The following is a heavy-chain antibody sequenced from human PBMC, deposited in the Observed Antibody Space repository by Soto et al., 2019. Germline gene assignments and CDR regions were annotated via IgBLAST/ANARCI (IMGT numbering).Heavy chain of an antibody. CDR2: IIPIFGTA. CDR3: ARDNTYYDILTGYSPDAFDI. D-gene: IGHD3-9*01. CDR1: VGTVSSYV. J-gene: IGHJ3*02. V-gene: IGHV1-69*13. Sequence: SVKVACKPSVGTVSSYVISGVRQAPGQRLEWMGGIIPIFGTANYAQKFQGRVTITADESTSTAYMELSSLRSEDTAVYYCARDNTYYDILTGYSPDAFDIWGQGTMVTVS.